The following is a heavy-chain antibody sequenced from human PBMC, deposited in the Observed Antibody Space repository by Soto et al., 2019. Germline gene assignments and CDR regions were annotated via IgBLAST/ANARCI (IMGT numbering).Heavy chain of an antibody. CDR2: VYYVGSP. CDR3: ATIIITGTRKNELET. D-gene: IGHD1-7*01. V-gene: IGHV4-39*01. Sequence: SSTXSLTCSVAVYSIFSVYNYLSWIRQAPGKGLEWIGSVYYVGSPFYNPSLKSRVTMSIDTTKNQFSLNLTSVTATDTAVYYCATIIITGTRKNELETRGQG. J-gene: IGHJ4*02. CDR1: VYSIFSVYNY.